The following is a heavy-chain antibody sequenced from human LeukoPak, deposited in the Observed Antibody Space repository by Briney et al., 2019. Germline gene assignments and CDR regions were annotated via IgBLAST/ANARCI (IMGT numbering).Heavy chain of an antibody. CDR2: MNPNSGYT. CDR1: GYTFTTYD. Sequence: VLVSCKASGYTFTTYDINWVRQATGQGLEWMGWMNPNSGYTGYAQKFQGRVTITRDTSISTAYMELSSLRSEDTAVYYCARVAGSIDYWGQGTLVTVSS. V-gene: IGHV1-8*03. CDR3: ARVAGSIDY. D-gene: IGHD6-19*01. J-gene: IGHJ4*02.